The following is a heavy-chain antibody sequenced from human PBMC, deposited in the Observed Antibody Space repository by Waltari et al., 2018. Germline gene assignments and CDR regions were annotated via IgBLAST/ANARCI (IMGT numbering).Heavy chain of an antibody. CDR1: EYTFTSSY. D-gene: IGHD2-21*01. V-gene: IGHV1-46*01. CDR2: INPSGGRT. Sequence: QVQLVQSGAEVKKPGASVKISCKTSEYTFTSSYVHWVRQAPGQGLEWMGIINPSGGRTIYAQKCQGRVTMTRDTSTSTVYMELSSLRSEDTAVYYCASDTGALWMDVWGQGTTVTVSS. CDR3: ASDTGALWMDV. J-gene: IGHJ6*02.